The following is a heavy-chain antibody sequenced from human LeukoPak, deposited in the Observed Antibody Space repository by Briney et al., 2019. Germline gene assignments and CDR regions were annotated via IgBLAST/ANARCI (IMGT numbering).Heavy chain of an antibody. V-gene: IGHV4-59*12. J-gene: IGHJ4*02. CDR2: IYYSGST. CDR3: ASAKWLRSLDY. Sequence: SETLSLTCTVSGGSISSYYWSWIRQPPGKGLEWIGYIYYSGSTNYNPSLKSRVTISVDTSKNQFSLKLSSVTAADTAVYYCASAKWLRSLDYWGQGTLVTVSS. D-gene: IGHD5-12*01. CDR1: GGSISSYY.